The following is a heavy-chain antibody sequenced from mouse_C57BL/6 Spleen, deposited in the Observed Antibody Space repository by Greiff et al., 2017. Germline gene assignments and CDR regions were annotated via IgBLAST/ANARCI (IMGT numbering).Heavy chain of an antibody. CDR2: IDPSDSYT. CDR1: GYTFTSYW. Sequence: QVQLQQPGAELVRPGTSVQLSCKASGYTFTSYWMHWVKQRPGQGLEWIGVIDPSDSYTNYNQKFKGKATLTVDTSSSTAYMQLSSLTSEDSAVYYCARSRDLLYYFDYWGQGTTLTVSS. V-gene: IGHV1-59*01. J-gene: IGHJ2*01. CDR3: ARSRDLLYYFDY. D-gene: IGHD1-1*02.